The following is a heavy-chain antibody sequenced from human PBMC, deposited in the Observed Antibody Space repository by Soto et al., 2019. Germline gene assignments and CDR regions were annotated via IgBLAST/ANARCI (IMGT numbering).Heavy chain of an antibody. D-gene: IGHD6-6*01. V-gene: IGHV1-18*01. J-gene: IGHJ6*02. Sequence: QVQLVQSGAEVKKPGASVKVSCKASGYTFTSYGISWVRQAPGQGLEWMGWISAYNGNTNYAQKLQGRVTMTPDTSTSTAYMELRSLRSDDTAVYYCARRIAARPYYYYYGMDVWGQGTTVTVSS. CDR1: GYTFTSYG. CDR2: ISAYNGNT. CDR3: ARRIAARPYYYYYGMDV.